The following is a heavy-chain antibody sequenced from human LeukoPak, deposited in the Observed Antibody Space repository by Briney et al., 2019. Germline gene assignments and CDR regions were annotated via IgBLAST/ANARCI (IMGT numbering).Heavy chain of an antibody. CDR1: GYTFISYY. V-gene: IGHV1-46*01. CDR3: ARDNSVGDIAWWFDP. J-gene: IGHJ5*02. Sequence: ASVKVSCKASGYTFISYYMHWVRQAPGQGLEWIGLINPSGTRTGYAQKFQGRVTMTRDMSTSTDYMELSSLRSEDTAIYYCARDNSVGDIAWWFDPWGQGTLVTVST. D-gene: IGHD3-10*01. CDR2: INPSGTRT.